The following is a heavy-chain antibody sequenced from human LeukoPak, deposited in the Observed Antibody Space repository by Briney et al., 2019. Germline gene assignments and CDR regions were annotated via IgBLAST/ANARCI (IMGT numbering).Heavy chain of an antibody. V-gene: IGHV4-61*02. J-gene: IGHJ4*02. Sequence: TLSLTYTVSGGSISSGSYYWSWIRQPAGKGLEWIGRIYTSGSTNYNPSLKSRVTISVDTSKNQFSLKLSSVTAADTAVYYCARDRSYDFWSGYYIWGQGTLVTVSS. CDR1: GGSISSGSYY. CDR2: IYTSGST. D-gene: IGHD3-3*01. CDR3: ARDRSYDFWSGYYI.